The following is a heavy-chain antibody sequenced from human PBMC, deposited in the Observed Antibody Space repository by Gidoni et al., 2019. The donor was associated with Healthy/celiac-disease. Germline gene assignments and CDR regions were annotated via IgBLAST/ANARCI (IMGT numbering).Heavy chain of an antibody. D-gene: IGHD3-10*01. J-gene: IGHJ3*02. CDR2: ISYDGSNK. CDR3: AREDELIGDAFDI. V-gene: IGHV3-30-3*01. Sequence: QVQLVESGGGVVQPGRSLRLSCAASGFPFSSYAMHWVRQAPGKGLEWVAVISYDGSNKYYADSVKGRFTISRDNSKNTLYLQMNSLRAEDTAVYYCAREDELIGDAFDIWGQGTMVTVSS. CDR1: GFPFSSYA.